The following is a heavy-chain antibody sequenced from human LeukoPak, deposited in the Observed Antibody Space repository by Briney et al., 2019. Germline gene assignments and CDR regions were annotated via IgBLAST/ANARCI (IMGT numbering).Heavy chain of an antibody. CDR1: GFTFSSYG. CDR2: IWYDGSNK. J-gene: IGHJ4*02. CDR3: ARASGPGWPFDY. V-gene: IGHV3-33*01. Sequence: AGGSLRLSCAASGFTFSSYGMHWVRQAPGKGLEWVAVIWYDGSNKYYADSVKGRFTISRDNSKNTLYLQMNSLRAEDTAVYYCARASGPGWPFDYWGQGTLVTVSS. D-gene: IGHD2-15*01.